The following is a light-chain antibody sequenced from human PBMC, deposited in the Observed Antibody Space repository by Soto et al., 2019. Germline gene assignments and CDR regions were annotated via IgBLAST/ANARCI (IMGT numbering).Light chain of an antibody. CDR3: QQYNNWPPGT. CDR1: QSVSSY. V-gene: IGKV3-15*01. Sequence: EIVMRQNPATLSESAGQRATLSFRASQSVSSYLAWYQQKPGQAPRLLIYGASTRATGIPARFSGSGSGTEFTLTISSLQSEDFAVYYCQQYNNWPPGTFGQGTKVDIK. CDR2: GAS. J-gene: IGKJ1*01.